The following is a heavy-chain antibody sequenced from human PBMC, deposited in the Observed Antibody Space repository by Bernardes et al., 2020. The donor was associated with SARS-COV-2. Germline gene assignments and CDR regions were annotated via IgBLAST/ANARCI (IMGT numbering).Heavy chain of an antibody. CDR1: GGSISGYY. V-gene: IGHV4-4*07. D-gene: IGHD6-13*01. J-gene: IGHJ6*02. Sequence: SETLSLTCTVSGGSISGYYWNWIRKRAGKGLEWIGRIYTSGNTNYNPSLKSRVTMSLDTSKNQFSLKLTSVTAADTAVYYCAREPPTPDITASGPLYGMDVWGQGTTVTVSS. CDR2: IYTSGNT. CDR3: AREPPTPDITASGPLYGMDV.